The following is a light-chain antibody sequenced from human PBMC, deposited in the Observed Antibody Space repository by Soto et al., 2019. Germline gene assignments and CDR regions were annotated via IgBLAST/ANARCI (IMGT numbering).Light chain of an antibody. Sequence: QSVLTQPASVSGSPGQSITISCTGTSSDVGGYNYVSWYQQHPGTAPKLMIYDVSNRPSGVSNPCSGSKSGNTASLTDSGPQAEDEDDYYCSSYTSSSNRLYVFGTGTKLTAL. CDR1: SSDVGGYNY. CDR3: SSYTSSSNRLYV. CDR2: DVS. V-gene: IGLV2-14*01. J-gene: IGLJ1*01.